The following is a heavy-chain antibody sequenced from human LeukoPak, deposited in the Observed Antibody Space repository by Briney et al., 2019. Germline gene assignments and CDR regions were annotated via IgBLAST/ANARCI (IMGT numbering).Heavy chain of an antibody. Sequence: GGSLRLSCAASGFTFSSYAMSWVRQAPGKGLEWVSAISGSGGSTYYADSVKGRFTISRDNSKNTLYLQMNSLRAEDTAVYYCAKDIGRRPHYYYGMDVWGQGTTVTVSS. CDR2: ISGSGGST. CDR1: GFTFSSYA. CDR3: AKDIGRRPHYYYGMDV. J-gene: IGHJ6*02. V-gene: IGHV3-23*01. D-gene: IGHD3-16*02.